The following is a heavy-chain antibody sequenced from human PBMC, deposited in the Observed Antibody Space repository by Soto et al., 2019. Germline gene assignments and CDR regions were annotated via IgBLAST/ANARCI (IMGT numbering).Heavy chain of an antibody. CDR1: GGSISSYY. D-gene: IGHD2-2*01. CDR3: ARDDKGVSAAMLY. J-gene: IGHJ4*02. CDR2: MYTSGST. Sequence: SETLSLTCTVSGGSISSYYWYWIRQPAGKGLEWIGRMYTSGSTKYNPSLKSRVTMSVDTSKNQFSLKLSSVTAADTAVYYCARDDKGVSAAMLYWGQGTLVTVSS. V-gene: IGHV4-4*07.